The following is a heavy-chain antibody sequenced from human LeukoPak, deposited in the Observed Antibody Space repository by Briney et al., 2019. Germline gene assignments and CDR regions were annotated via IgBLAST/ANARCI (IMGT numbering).Heavy chain of an antibody. CDR2: ISAYNGNT. V-gene: IGHV1-18*01. Sequence: ASVTVSCKASGGSFSSYTINWVRQAPGQGLEWMGWISAYNGNTNYAQKLQGRVTMTTDTSTSTAYMELRSLRSDDTAVYYCARYPLQQWLVPEDYWGQGTLVTVSS. D-gene: IGHD6-19*01. J-gene: IGHJ4*02. CDR3: ARYPLQQWLVPEDY. CDR1: GGSFSSYT.